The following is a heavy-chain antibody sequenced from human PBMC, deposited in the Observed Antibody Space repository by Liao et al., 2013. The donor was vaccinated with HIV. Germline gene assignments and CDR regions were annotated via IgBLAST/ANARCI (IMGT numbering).Heavy chain of an antibody. D-gene: IGHD7-27*01. J-gene: IGHJ4*02. CDR2: VNHSGST. Sequence: QVQLQQWGAGLLKPSETLSLTCAVYGGSFSGYYWSWIRQPPREGGWSGLGKVNHSGSTNYNPSLKSPVTISVDTSKNQFSLKLSSVTAADTAVYYCARGALHWGSFVDYWGQGTLVTVSS. CDR1: GGSFSGYY. V-gene: IGHV4-34*02. CDR3: ARGALHWGSFVDY.